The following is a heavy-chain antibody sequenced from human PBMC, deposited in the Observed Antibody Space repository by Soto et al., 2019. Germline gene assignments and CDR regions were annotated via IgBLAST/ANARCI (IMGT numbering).Heavy chain of an antibody. CDR1: GFTFSDYY. D-gene: IGHD5-12*01. CDR2: ISSSSSYT. Sequence: QVQLVESGGGLVKPGGSLRLSCAASGFTFSDYYMSWIRQAPGKGLEWVSYISSSSSYTNYADSVKGRFTISRDNAKNSLYLQMNSLRAEDTAVYCCARDHHRYSGYDYVDYWGQGTLVTVSS. J-gene: IGHJ4*02. V-gene: IGHV3-11*05. CDR3: ARDHHRYSGYDYVDY.